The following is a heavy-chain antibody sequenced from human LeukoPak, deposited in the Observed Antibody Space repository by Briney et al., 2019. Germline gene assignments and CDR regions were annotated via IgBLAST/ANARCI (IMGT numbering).Heavy chain of an antibody. Sequence: GGSLRLSCAASGITFSSYWMSWVRQAPGKGLEWVANIKQDGSEKYYVDSVKGRFTISRDNAKNSLYLQMNSLRAEDTAMYYCARAGQRATSVYGYWGQGTLVTVSS. CDR3: ARAGQRATSVYGY. CDR2: IKQDGSEK. V-gene: IGHV3-7*01. CDR1: GITFSSYW. J-gene: IGHJ4*02. D-gene: IGHD1-26*01.